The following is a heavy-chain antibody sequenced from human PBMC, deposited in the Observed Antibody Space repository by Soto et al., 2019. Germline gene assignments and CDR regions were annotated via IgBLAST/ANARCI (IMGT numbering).Heavy chain of an antibody. V-gene: IGHV3-33*01. CDR1: RFIFRSYG. D-gene: IGHD3-10*01. CDR2: IWYDGTNK. CDR3: ARGADSGLLSFGNPDH. J-gene: IGHJ5*02. Sequence: QVQLVESGGGVVQPGRSLRLSCAASRFIFRSYGMHWVRQAPGKGLEWVAFIWYDGTNKFYADSVKGRFTISRDNSKNARFLQMDSLRAEDTAVYYCARGADSGLLSFGNPDHWGQGTLLTVAS.